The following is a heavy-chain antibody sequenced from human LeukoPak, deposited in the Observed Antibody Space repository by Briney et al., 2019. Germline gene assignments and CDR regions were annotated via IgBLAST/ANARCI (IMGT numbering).Heavy chain of an antibody. J-gene: IGHJ6*03. Sequence: GGSLRLSCAASGFTFSSYSMNWVRQAPGKGLEGVSSISSSGSYIYYADSVKGRFTISRDSAKNSLYLQMNSLRAEDTAVYYYARESGSRSYYYYMDVWGKGTTVAVSS. V-gene: IGHV3-21*01. D-gene: IGHD2-2*01. CDR2: ISSSGSYI. CDR3: ARESGSRSYYYYMDV. CDR1: GFTFSSYS.